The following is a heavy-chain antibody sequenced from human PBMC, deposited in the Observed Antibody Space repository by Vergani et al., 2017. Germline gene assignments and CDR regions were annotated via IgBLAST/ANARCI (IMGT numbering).Heavy chain of an antibody. V-gene: IGHV4-34*01. CDR1: GGSFSGYY. CDR2: INHSGST. J-gene: IGHJ4*02. Sequence: QVQLQQWGAGLLKPSETLSLTCAVYGGSFSGYYWSWIRQPPGKGLEWIEEINHSGSTNYNPSLKSRVTISVDTSKNQFSLKLSSVTAADTAVYYCARGGWYEAYYFDYWGQGTLVTVSS. CDR3: ARGGWYEAYYFDY. D-gene: IGHD6-19*01.